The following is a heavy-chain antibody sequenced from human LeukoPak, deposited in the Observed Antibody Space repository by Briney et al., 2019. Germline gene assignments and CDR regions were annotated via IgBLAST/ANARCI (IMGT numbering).Heavy chain of an antibody. Sequence: GESLKISCKGSGYSFTNYWIGWVRQMPGKGLEWMGIIYLGDSETRFSPSLQGQVTLSADKSINTAYLQWSSLKASDPGMYFCARQYKYYSLGSSYFDFWGPGTLVIGSS. V-gene: IGHV5-51*01. J-gene: IGHJ4*02. CDR2: IYLGDSET. CDR1: GYSFTNYW. CDR3: ARQYKYYSLGSSYFDF. D-gene: IGHD3-10*01.